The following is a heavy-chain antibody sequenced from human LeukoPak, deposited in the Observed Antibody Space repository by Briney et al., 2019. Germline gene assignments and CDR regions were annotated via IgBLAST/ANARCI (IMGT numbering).Heavy chain of an antibody. J-gene: IGHJ4*02. Sequence: SETLSLTCTVSGGSISSGGYYWSWIRQHPGKGLEWIGYIYYSGSTYYNPSLKSRVTISVDTSKNQFSLKLSSVTDADTAVYYCARMVRYFEYFDYWGQGTLVTVSS. CDR2: IYYSGST. V-gene: IGHV4-31*03. D-gene: IGHD3-9*01. CDR3: ARMVRYFEYFDY. CDR1: GGSISSGGYY.